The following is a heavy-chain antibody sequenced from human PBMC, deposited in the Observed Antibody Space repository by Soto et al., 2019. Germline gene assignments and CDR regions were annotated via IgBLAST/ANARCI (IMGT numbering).Heavy chain of an antibody. J-gene: IGHJ4*02. Sequence: QVQLVESGGGLVKPGGSLSLSCAASGFTFSDYYMSWIRQAPGKGLEWVSYISSSGSTIYYADSVKGRFTFSRDTAKNSLHLHWNSLRAEDTAVHYCARDPGLETPVLFDHWGQGTLVTVSS. CDR2: ISSSGSTI. CDR1: GFTFSDYY. D-gene: IGHD3-10*01. V-gene: IGHV3-11*01. CDR3: ARDPGLETPVLFDH.